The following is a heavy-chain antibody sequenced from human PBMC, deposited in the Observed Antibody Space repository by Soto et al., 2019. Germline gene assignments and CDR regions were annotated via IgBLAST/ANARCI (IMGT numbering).Heavy chain of an antibody. J-gene: IGHJ4*02. CDR1: GFTFSNYW. Sequence: GGSLRLSCAASGFTFSNYWMHWVRQAPGEGLVWVSRISNDGSSTIYADSVKGRFTISRDNAKNTLSLQMNRLRAEDTAVYYCTRDPSYCTNGVCYPDYWGQGTWVTVSS. V-gene: IGHV3-74*01. CDR3: TRDPSYCTNGVCYPDY. D-gene: IGHD2-8*01. CDR2: ISNDGSST.